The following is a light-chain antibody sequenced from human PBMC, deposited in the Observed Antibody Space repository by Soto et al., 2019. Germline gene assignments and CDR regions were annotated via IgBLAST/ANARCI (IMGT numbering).Light chain of an antibody. CDR1: XSLLHITGETF. Sequence: VISQNPIWLSVAPAQPASPGWQCTXSLLHITGETFLFWYLQKPGQSPQLLIYEVSTRVSGVPDRFSGSGSGTDFTLEISRVETDDVGIYYCMQSTQLPPTFGQGTLLE. CDR2: EVS. J-gene: IGKJ5*01. CDR3: MQSTQLPPT. V-gene: IGKV2D-29*02.